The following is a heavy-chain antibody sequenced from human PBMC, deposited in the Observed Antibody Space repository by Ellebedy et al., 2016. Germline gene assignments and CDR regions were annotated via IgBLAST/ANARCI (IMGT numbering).Heavy chain of an antibody. Sequence: GGSLRLXCAASESTFSGYTMNWVRQAPGKGLEWVATIVFSGTATYYSDSVKGRFTISRDNAKNTLYLQMNSLRAEDTAVYYCARELTGVWSYGMDVWGQGTTVTVSS. J-gene: IGHJ6*02. CDR2: IVFSGTAT. V-gene: IGHV3-21*01. D-gene: IGHD3-16*01. CDR1: ESTFSGYT. CDR3: ARELTGVWSYGMDV.